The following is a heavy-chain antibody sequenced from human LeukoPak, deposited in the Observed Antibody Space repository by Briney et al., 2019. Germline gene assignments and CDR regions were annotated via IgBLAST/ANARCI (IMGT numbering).Heavy chain of an antibody. CDR1: GFTFSSFG. CDR2: ISYDGSNY. J-gene: IGHJ1*01. D-gene: IGHD6-13*01. CDR3: ATDTGYSNS. Sequence: PGGSLRLSCAASGFTFSSFGMHWVRQAPGKGLEWVAVISYDGSNYYYADSVKGRFTISRDNSKNTLYLQMNSLRPEDTAVYYCATDTGYSNSWGQGTLVTVSS. V-gene: IGHV3-30*03.